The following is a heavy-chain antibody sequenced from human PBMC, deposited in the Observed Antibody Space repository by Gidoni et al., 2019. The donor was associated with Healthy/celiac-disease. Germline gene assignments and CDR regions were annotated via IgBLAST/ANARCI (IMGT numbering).Heavy chain of an antibody. J-gene: IGHJ4*02. Sequence: QVQLVESGGGLVKPGGSLRLSCAASGFTCSDYYMSWIRQAPGKGLEWVSYISSSSSYTNYADSVKGRFTISRDNAKNSLYLQMNSLRAEDTAVYYCARAVEQWLMNPPFLDYWGQGTLVTVSS. V-gene: IGHV3-11*05. D-gene: IGHD6-19*01. CDR2: ISSSSSYT. CDR3: ARAVEQWLMNPPFLDY. CDR1: GFTCSDYY.